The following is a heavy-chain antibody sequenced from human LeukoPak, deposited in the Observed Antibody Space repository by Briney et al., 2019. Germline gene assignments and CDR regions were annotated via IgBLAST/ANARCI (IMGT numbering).Heavy chain of an antibody. J-gene: IGHJ6*02. CDR3: ARAQLSLVVDFGMDV. Sequence: KPSETLSLTRTVSGGSISTDCWSWIRQPPGKGLEWIGYIYSRVRTNYNPSLKSRVTISVDTSKHQFSLKLSSVTAADTAVYYCARAQLSLVVDFGMDVWGQGTTVTVSS. CDR1: GGSISTDC. D-gene: IGHD2-2*01. CDR2: IYSRVRT. V-gene: IGHV4-59*01.